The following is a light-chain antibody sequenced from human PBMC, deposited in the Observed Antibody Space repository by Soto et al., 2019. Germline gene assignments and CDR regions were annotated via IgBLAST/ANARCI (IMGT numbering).Light chain of an antibody. CDR3: ASWDDSLSVV. J-gene: IGLJ3*02. CDR2: ANN. CDR1: RSNIGSNA. V-gene: IGLV1-44*01. Sequence: QAVVTQPPSASGTPGQRVTISCSGRRSNIGSNAVNWYQQLPGTAPKLLIYANNERPSGVPDRFSGSKSGTSASLAISGLQSEDEAHYYCASWDDSLSVVFGGGTKLTVL.